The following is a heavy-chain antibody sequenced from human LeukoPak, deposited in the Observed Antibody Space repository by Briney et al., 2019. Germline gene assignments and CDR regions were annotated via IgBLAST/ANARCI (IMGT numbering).Heavy chain of an antibody. Sequence: PSETLSLTCALYGGSFSGYYWSWIRQPPGKGLEWIGEINHSGSNNYNPSLKSRVTISVDTSKDQFSLKLSSVTAADTAVYYCARGLWFRESRPFDYWGQGTLVTVSS. CDR3: ARGLWFRESRPFDY. D-gene: IGHD3-10*01. CDR1: GGSFSGYY. CDR2: INHSGSN. V-gene: IGHV4-34*01. J-gene: IGHJ4*02.